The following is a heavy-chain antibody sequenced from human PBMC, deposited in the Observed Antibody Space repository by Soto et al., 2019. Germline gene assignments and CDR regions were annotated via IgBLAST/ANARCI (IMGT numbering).Heavy chain of an antibody. J-gene: IGHJ4*02. CDR2: ISSSSSTI. CDR3: ARDGRYYGSGNYPSYFDY. D-gene: IGHD3-10*01. Sequence: PVGSLRLSCAASGFTFSSYSMNWVRQAPGKGLEWVSYISSSSSTIYYADSVKGRFTISRNNAKNSLHLQMNSLRDEDMAVYYCARDGRYYGSGNYPSYFDYWGQGTLVTVSS. CDR1: GFTFSSYS. V-gene: IGHV3-48*02.